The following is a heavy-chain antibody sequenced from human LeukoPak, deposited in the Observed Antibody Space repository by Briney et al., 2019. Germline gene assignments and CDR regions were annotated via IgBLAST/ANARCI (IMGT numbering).Heavy chain of an antibody. CDR2: MNPNSGNT. CDR3: ARIGGWGYDDLDY. CDR1: GYTFTSYD. J-gene: IGHJ4*02. V-gene: IGHV1-8*01. Sequence: ASVKVSCKASGYTFTSYDINWGRQGTGQGLEWVGWMNPNSGNTGYAQKFQGRVTMTRNTSISTAYMELSSLRSEDTAVYYCARIGGWGYDDLDYWGQGTLVTVSS. D-gene: IGHD3-16*01.